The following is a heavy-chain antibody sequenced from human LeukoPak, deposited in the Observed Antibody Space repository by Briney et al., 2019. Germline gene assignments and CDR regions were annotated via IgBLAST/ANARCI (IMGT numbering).Heavy chain of an antibody. Sequence: SETLSLTCAVYGGSFSGYYWSWIRQPPGKGLEWIGEINHSGSTNYNPSLKSRVTISVDTSKNQFSLKLSSVTAADTAVYYCARGPIPDYWGQGTLVTVSS. V-gene: IGHV4-34*01. CDR3: ARGPIPDY. CDR2: INHSGST. CDR1: GGSFSGYY. D-gene: IGHD2-2*02. J-gene: IGHJ4*02.